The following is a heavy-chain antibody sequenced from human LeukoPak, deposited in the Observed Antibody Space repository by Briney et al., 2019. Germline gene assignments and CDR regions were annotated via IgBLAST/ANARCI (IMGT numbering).Heavy chain of an antibody. CDR1: GYTFTDYY. CDR3: ATDAVAGREGGY. J-gene: IGHJ4*02. Sequence: ASVKISCKASGYTFTDYYMHWVQQAPGKGLEWMGRVDPEDGETIYAEKFQGRVTITADTSTDTAYMELSSLRSEDTVVYYCATDAVAGREGGYWGQGTLVTVSS. V-gene: IGHV1-69-2*01. D-gene: IGHD6-19*01. CDR2: VDPEDGET.